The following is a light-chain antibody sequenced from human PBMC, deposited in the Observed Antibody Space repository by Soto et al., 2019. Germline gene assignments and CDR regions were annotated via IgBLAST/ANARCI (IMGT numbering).Light chain of an antibody. CDR3: QQLST. J-gene: IGKJ2*02. CDR1: QGISSA. Sequence: AIQLTQSPSSLSASVGDRVTITCRASQGISSALAWYQQKPGKAPKLLIYDASSLESGVPSRFSGSGSGTDFTLIISSLQPEDFATYYCQQLSTFGQGTKLEIK. CDR2: DAS. V-gene: IGKV1-13*02.